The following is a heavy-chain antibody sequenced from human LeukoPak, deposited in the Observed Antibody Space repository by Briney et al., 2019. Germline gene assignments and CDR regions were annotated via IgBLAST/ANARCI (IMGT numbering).Heavy chain of an antibody. CDR1: GFTFSTYE. Sequence: GGSLRLSCAASGFTFSTYEMNWVRQAPGKGREWVSYISSSGTTIYYADSVKGRFTISRDNAKNSLYLQMNSLRAEDTAVYYCARARTTTGGLDYWGQGTLVTVSS. CDR3: ARARTTTGGLDY. D-gene: IGHD4-17*01. J-gene: IGHJ4*02. V-gene: IGHV3-48*03. CDR2: ISSSGTTI.